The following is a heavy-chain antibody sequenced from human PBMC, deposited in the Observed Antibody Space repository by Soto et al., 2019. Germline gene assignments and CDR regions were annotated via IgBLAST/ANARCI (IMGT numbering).Heavy chain of an antibody. Sequence: PGGSLRLSCAASGFTFSTHGMHWVRQAPGKGLGWVALMWFDGSEKYYGDSVKGRFTISRDNSKNTLYLQMNSLSAEDTAVYYCARLYCSADSCYSVGAFDIRGQGTMVTVSS. J-gene: IGHJ3*02. D-gene: IGHD2-15*01. CDR2: MWFDGSEK. CDR1: GFTFSTHG. CDR3: ARLYCSADSCYSVGAFDI. V-gene: IGHV3-33*03.